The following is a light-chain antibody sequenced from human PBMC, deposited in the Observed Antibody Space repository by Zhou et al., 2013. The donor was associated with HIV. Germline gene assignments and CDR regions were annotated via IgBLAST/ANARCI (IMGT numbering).Light chain of an antibody. CDR1: QGISKW. CDR3: QQANSFLSVT. J-gene: IGKJ4*01. Sequence: DIQMTQSPSSVSASVGDRITITCRASQGISKWLAWYQQKPGKAPKLLIYGASSLQSGVPSRFSGSGFGTDFTLTISTLQPEDFATYYCQQANSFLSVTFGGGTKVEIK. CDR2: GAS. V-gene: IGKV1D-12*01.